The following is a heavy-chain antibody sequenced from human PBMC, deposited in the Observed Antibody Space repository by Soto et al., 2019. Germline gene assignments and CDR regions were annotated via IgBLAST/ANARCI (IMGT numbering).Heavy chain of an antibody. CDR1: GSMFSAYT. CDR3: ATPYYYNH. J-gene: IGHJ4*02. Sequence: SWGTLSLTCTASGSMFSAYTISWVRQAPGKGLEWLSSITSNSDHIDYADSVRGRFTVSRDNARKSLYLQMDSLGAEDTGVYYCATPYYYNHWGPGTLVTVSS. V-gene: IGHV3-21*01. CDR2: ITSNSDHI.